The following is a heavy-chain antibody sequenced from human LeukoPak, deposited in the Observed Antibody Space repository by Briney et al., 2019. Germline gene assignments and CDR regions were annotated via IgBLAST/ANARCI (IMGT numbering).Heavy chain of an antibody. V-gene: IGHV5-10-1*01. Sequence: GESLKISCKGSGYSFTSYWISWVRQMPGEGLEWMGRIDPSDSYTNYSPSFQGHVTISADKSISTAYLQWSSLKASDTAMYYCARDYCSGGSCYSYYYYGMDVWGKGTTVTVSS. CDR2: IDPSDSYT. D-gene: IGHD2-15*01. CDR1: GYSFTSYW. CDR3: ARDYCSGGSCYSYYYYGMDV. J-gene: IGHJ6*04.